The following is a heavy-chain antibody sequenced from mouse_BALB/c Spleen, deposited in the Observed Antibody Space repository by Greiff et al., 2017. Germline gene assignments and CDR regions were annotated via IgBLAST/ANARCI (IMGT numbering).Heavy chain of an antibody. V-gene: IGHV1-15*01. Sequence: QVHVKQSGAELVRPGASVTLSCKASGYTFTDYEMHWVKQTPVHGLEWIGAIDPETGGTAYNQKFKGKATLTADKSSSTAYMELRSLTSEDSAVYYCTRGPYYGSSYWYFDVWGAGTTVTVSS. CDR3: TRGPYYGSSYWYFDV. J-gene: IGHJ1*01. CDR2: IDPETGGT. D-gene: IGHD1-1*01. CDR1: GYTFTDYE.